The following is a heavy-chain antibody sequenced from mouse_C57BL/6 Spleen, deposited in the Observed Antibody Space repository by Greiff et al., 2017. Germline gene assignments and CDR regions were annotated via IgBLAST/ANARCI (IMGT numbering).Heavy chain of an antibody. D-gene: IGHD1-1*01. J-gene: IGHJ2*01. CDR2: IRNKANGYTT. V-gene: IGHV7-3*01. CDR3: ASGGYYGSSYSY. CDR1: GFTFTDYY. Sequence: EVNLVESGGGLVQPGGSLSLSCAASGFTFTDYYMSWVRQPPGKALEWLGFIRNKANGYTTAYSASVKGRFTISRDNSQSILYLQMNALRAEDSATYYCASGGYYGSSYSYWGQGTTLTVSS.